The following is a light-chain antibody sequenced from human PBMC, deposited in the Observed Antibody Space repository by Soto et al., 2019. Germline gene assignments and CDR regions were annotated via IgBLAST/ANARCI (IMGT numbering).Light chain of an antibody. V-gene: IGLV2-11*01. CDR3: CSYAGSYTFDV. Sequence: QSALTQPRSVSGSPGQSVTISCTGTSSDVGGYNYVSWYQQHPCKAPKLMIYDVSKRLSGVPDRFSGSKSGNTAFLTISGLQAEDEADYYCCSYAGSYTFDVFGTGTKVTVL. CDR2: DVS. J-gene: IGLJ1*01. CDR1: SSDVGGYNY.